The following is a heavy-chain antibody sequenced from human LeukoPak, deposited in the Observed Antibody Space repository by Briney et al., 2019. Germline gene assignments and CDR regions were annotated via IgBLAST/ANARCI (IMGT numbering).Heavy chain of an antibody. CDR1: GITLSNYA. CDR3: AKRGVVIRVILVGFHKEAYYFDS. V-gene: IGHV3-23*01. Sequence: GGSLRLSCAVSGITLSNYAMSWVRQAPGKGLEWVAGISGSGGGTYYADSVKGRFTISRDNPKNTLYLQMNNLRADDTAVYFCAKRGVVIRVILVGFHKEAYYFDSWGQGALVTVSS. D-gene: IGHD3-22*01. J-gene: IGHJ4*02. CDR2: ISGSGGGT.